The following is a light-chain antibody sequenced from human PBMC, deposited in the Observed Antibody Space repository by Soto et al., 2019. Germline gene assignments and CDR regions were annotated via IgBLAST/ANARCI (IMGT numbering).Light chain of an antibody. J-gene: IGKJ1*01. Sequence: EIVMTQSPATLSVSPGERATLSCRASQSVSSNLAWYQQKPGQAPRLLIYGASTRATGIPARFSGSGSGTEVTLTISSLQPEDFAAYYCQQYNTWPRTFAQGTKVEI. CDR3: QQYNTWPRT. V-gene: IGKV3-15*01. CDR1: QSVSSN. CDR2: GAS.